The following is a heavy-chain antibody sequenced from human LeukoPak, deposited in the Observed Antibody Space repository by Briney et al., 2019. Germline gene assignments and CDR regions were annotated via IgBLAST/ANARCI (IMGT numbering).Heavy chain of an antibody. V-gene: IGHV3-30*03. D-gene: IGHD6-19*01. Sequence: GGSPRLSCAASGFTFSSYGMHWVRQAPGKGLEWVAVISYDGSNKYYADSVKGRFTISRDNSKNTLYLQMNSLRAEDTAVYYCARTGYSSGWYTDYWGQGTLVTVSS. CDR1: GFTFSSYG. CDR2: ISYDGSNK. CDR3: ARTGYSSGWYTDY. J-gene: IGHJ4*02.